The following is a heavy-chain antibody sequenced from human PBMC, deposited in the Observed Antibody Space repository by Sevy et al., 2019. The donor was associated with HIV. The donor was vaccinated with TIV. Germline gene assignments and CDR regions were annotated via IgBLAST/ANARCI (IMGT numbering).Heavy chain of an antibody. D-gene: IGHD3-3*01. Sequence: GGSLRLSCAASGFTFSNAWRSWVRQAPGKGLEWVGRIKSKTDGGKTHYAAPVKGRLTISRDHSSNTLYLQMNSLKAEYYSAYYVTADFYAFWSGSWGQGTLVTVSS. CDR3: TADFYAFWSGS. CDR1: GFTFSNAW. CDR2: IKSKTDGGKT. V-gene: IGHV3-15*01. J-gene: IGHJ4*02.